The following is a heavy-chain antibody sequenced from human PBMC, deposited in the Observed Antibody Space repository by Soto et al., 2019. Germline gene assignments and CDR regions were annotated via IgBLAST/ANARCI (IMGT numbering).Heavy chain of an antibody. Sequence: SGTPSLTLTVSCWSLRNGRFFWGWVRQTPRKGLEWIGYIYYSGSTNYNPSLKSRVTISVDTSKNQFSLKLSSVTAADTAVYYCARDGYYDSSGYYPFDYWGQGTLVTVSS. CDR1: CWSLRNGRFF. J-gene: IGHJ4*02. V-gene: IGHV4-61*01. CDR3: ARDGYYDSSGYYPFDY. CDR2: IYYSGST. D-gene: IGHD3-22*01.